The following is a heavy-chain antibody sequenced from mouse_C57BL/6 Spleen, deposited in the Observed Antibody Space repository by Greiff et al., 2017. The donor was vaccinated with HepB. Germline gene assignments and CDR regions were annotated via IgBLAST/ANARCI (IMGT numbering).Heavy chain of an antibody. CDR1: GYTFTSYW. J-gene: IGHJ3*01. D-gene: IGHD2-4*01. CDR3: ARRGDYDGAGFAY. V-gene: IGHV1-50*01. CDR2: IDPSDSYT. Sequence: VQLQQPGAELVKPGASVKLSCKASGYTFTSYWMQWVKQRPGQGLEWIGEIDPSDSYTNYNQKFKGKATLTVDTSSSTAYMQLSSLTSEDSAVYYCARRGDYDGAGFAYWGQGTLVTVSA.